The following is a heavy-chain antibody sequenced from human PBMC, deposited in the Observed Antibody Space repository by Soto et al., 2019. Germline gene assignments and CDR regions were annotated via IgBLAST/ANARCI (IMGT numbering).Heavy chain of an antibody. V-gene: IGHV1-18*01. CDR1: GYSFTTRG. D-gene: IGHD1-1*01. CDR2: ISAYSGNT. J-gene: IGHJ4*02. Sequence: QVQLVQSGPEVKKPGASMKVSCKASGYSFTTRGFSWVRQAPGQGLEWMGWISAYSGNTNYAQKFQGRVTLTPDTSTSTAYMELRSLTSDDTAVYFCARTYSNNWNAAYFDYWGQGTLVSVSS. CDR3: ARTYSNNWNAAYFDY.